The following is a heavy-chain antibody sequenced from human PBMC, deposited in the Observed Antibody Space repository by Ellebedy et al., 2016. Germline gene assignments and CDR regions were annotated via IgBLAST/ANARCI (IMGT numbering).Heavy chain of an antibody. D-gene: IGHD5-18*01. CDR2: INHSGST. V-gene: IGHV4-34*01. CDR3: ARGTGAMVGP. CDR1: GGSFSGYY. J-gene: IGHJ5*02. Sequence: SETLSLTXAVYGGSFSGYYWSWIRQPPGKGLEWIGEINHSGSTNYNPSLKSRVTISVDTSKNQFSLKLSSVTAADTAVYYCARGTGAMVGPWGQGTLVTVSS.